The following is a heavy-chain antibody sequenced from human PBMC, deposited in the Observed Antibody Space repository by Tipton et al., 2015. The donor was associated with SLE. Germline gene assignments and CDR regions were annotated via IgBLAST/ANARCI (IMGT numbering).Heavy chain of an antibody. V-gene: IGHV3-30*02. D-gene: IGHD5-18*01. CDR1: DFIFRHFG. CDR3: AKDEGGGYRYSNLQH. Sequence: SLRLSCAASDFIFRHFGMHWVRQAPGKGLEWVAFIRSEASNEYYADSVKGRFTVSKDTSKNTVYLQVNNLRPEDTAVYYCAKDEGGGYRYSNLQHWGQGALVSVSS. J-gene: IGHJ1*01. CDR2: IRSEASNE.